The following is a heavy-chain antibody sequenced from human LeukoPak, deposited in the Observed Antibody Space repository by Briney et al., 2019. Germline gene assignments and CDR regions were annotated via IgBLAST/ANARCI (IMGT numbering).Heavy chain of an antibody. D-gene: IGHD3-22*01. CDR2: IYTSGST. V-gene: IGHV4-4*08. Sequence: SETLSLTCTVSGGSISSYYWSWIRQPPGKGLEWIGYIYTSGSTNYNPSLKSRVTISVDTSKNQFSLKLSSVTAADTAVYYCAREIRGYYDSSGYYSNWFDPWGQGTLVTVSS. J-gene: IGHJ5*02. CDR3: AREIRGYYDSSGYYSNWFDP. CDR1: GGSISSYY.